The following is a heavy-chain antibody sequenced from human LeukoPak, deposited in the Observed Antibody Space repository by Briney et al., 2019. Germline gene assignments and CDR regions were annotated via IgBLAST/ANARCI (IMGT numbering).Heavy chain of an antibody. Sequence: GASVKVSCKASGYTFTSYDINWVRQATGQGLEWMGWMNPNSGNTGYAQKFQGRVTMTRNTSISTAYMELSSLRSEDTAVYYCAREIAVAGTSTYYYYYGMDVWGQGTTVTVSS. J-gene: IGHJ6*02. CDR1: GYTFTSYD. D-gene: IGHD6-19*01. CDR3: AREIAVAGTSTYYYYYGMDV. CDR2: MNPNSGNT. V-gene: IGHV1-8*01.